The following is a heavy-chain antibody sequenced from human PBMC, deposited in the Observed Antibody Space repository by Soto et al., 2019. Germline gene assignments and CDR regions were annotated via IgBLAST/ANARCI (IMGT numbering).Heavy chain of an antibody. D-gene: IGHD3-22*01. J-gene: IGHJ3*02. CDR3: ARECYYDSSGYDRGAFDI. CDR1: GYSFTSYG. CDR2: ISAYNGNT. Sequence: ASVTVSCKASGYSFTSYGTSWVRQAPGQGLEWMGWISAYNGNTNYAQKLQGRVTMTTDTSTSIAYMELRSLRSDDTAVYYCARECYYDSSGYDRGAFDIWGQGTMVTVSS. V-gene: IGHV1-18*01.